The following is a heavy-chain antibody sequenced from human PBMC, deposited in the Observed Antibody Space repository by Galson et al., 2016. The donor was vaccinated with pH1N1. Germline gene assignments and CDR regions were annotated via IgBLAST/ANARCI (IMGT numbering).Heavy chain of an antibody. J-gene: IGHJ4*02. V-gene: IGHV3-15*06. CDR3: TTEGQRYGAY. CDR1: GLTFKNVW. CDR2: IKGEAGGGTI. D-gene: IGHD3-9*01. Sequence: SLRLSCATSGLTFKNVWMSWVRQAPGKGLEWVGRIKGEAGGGTINYAAPAEGRFTISRDDSKDTVYLQMNNLQTEDTAVYYCTTEGQRYGAYWGQGVLVAVSS.